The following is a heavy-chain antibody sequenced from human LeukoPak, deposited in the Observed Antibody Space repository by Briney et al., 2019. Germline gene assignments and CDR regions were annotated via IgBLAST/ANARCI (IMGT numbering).Heavy chain of an antibody. D-gene: IGHD4-17*01. V-gene: IGHV5-51*01. CDR1: GYSFTSYW. CDR3: ASPSPDDYGDYDLGY. Sequence: GASLKISCKGSGYSFTSYWIGWVRQMPGKGLEWMGIIYPGDSDTRYSPSFQGQVTISADKSISTAYLQWSSLKASDTAMYYCASPSPDDYGDYDLGYWGQGTLVTVSS. J-gene: IGHJ4*02. CDR2: IYPGDSDT.